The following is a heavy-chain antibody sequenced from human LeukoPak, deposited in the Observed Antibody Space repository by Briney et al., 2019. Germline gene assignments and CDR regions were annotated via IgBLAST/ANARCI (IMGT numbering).Heavy chain of an antibody. CDR2: INHSGST. CDR1: GGSFSGYY. CDR3: ARGMYYDFWSGYFYYYYYMDV. D-gene: IGHD3-3*01. V-gene: IGHV4-34*01. J-gene: IGHJ6*03. Sequence: PSETLSLTCAVCGGSFSGYYWSWIRQPPGKGLEWIGEINHSGSTNYNPSLKSRVTISVDTSKNQFSLKLSSVTAADTAVYYCARGMYYDFWSGYFYYYYYMDVWGKGTTVTVSS.